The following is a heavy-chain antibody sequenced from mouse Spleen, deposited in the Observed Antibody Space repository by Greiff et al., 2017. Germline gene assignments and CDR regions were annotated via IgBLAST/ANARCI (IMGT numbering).Heavy chain of an antibody. Sequence: EVKLVESGGGLVKPGGSLKLSCAASGFTFSSYAMSWVRQTPEKRLEWVATISSGGSYTYYPDSVKGRFTISRDNAKNTLYLQMSSLRSEDTAMYYCARHERSMFAYWGQGTLVTVSA. CDR3: ARHERSMFAY. CDR2: ISSGGSYT. J-gene: IGHJ3*01. V-gene: IGHV5-9-3*01. CDR1: GFTFSSYA.